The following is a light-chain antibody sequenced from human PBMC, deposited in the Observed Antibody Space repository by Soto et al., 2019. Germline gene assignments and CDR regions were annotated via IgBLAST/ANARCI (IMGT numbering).Light chain of an antibody. CDR2: EVN. Sequence: QSALTQPPSVSGSPGQSVAISCTGTSSDVGRYNRVAWYQQPPGTAPKLMISEVNNRPSGVPDRFSGSKSGNTASLTISGLQAEDEEDYYCSSYTSSNTEVFGTGTKVTVL. CDR3: SSYTSSNTEV. J-gene: IGLJ1*01. V-gene: IGLV2-18*02. CDR1: SSDVGRYNR.